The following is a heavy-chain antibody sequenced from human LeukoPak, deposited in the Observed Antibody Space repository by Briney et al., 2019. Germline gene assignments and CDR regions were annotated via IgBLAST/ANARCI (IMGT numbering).Heavy chain of an antibody. CDR1: GLNFIDHA. Sequence: GGSLRLSCVGSGLNFIDHAMHWVRQAPGKGLEYVSGLSSNGGTTYYVNSVKDRFTISRDNSKNTLYLQMGSLRVEDMAVYYCARWTAARTLDYWGQGTLVTVSS. D-gene: IGHD6-6*01. J-gene: IGHJ4*02. CDR2: LSSNGGTT. V-gene: IGHV3-64*01. CDR3: ARWTAARTLDY.